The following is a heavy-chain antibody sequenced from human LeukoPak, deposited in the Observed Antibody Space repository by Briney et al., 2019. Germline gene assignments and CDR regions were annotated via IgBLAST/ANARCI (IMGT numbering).Heavy chain of an antibody. Sequence: GGSLRLSCAASGFTFSTYSMNWVRQAPGKGLEWVSSISSSSRDIYYADSVKGRFTISRDNAKNSLYLQMNSLRAEDTAVYYCARAYDFWSGPGGYWGQGTLVTVSS. J-gene: IGHJ4*02. CDR1: GFTFSTYS. CDR2: ISSSSRDI. D-gene: IGHD3-3*01. CDR3: ARAYDFWSGPGGY. V-gene: IGHV3-21*01.